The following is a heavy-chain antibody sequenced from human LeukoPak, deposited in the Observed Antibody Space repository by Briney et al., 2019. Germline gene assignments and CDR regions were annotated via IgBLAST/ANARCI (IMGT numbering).Heavy chain of an antibody. CDR1: GGSIRSDNW. CDR3: ANLIAAAGHFDY. D-gene: IGHD6-13*01. V-gene: IGHV4-4*02. J-gene: IGHJ4*02. Sequence: SETLSLTCAVSGGSIRSDNWWTWVRQPPGKGLEWIGEIYHGGSTNFNPSLKSRVTISVDKSKNQFSLKLSSLTAADTAVYYCANLIAAAGHFDYWGQGTLVTVSS. CDR2: IYHGGST.